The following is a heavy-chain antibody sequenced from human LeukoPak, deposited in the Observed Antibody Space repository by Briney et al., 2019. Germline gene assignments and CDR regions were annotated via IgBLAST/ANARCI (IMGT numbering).Heavy chain of an antibody. D-gene: IGHD5-18*01. CDR1: GFSISSNYY. Sequence: SETLSLTCSVSGFSISSNYYWSWIRQPAGKGLEWIGRIYTSGSTNYNPSLKSRVTMSVDTSKNQFSLKLSSVTAADTAVYYCAREAQLWSFYYYMDVWGKGTTVTISS. J-gene: IGHJ6*03. CDR2: IYTSGST. V-gene: IGHV4-4*07. CDR3: AREAQLWSFYYYMDV.